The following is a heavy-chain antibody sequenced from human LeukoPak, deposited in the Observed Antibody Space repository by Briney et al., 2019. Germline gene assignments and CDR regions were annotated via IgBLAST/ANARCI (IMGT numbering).Heavy chain of an antibody. J-gene: IGHJ5*02. D-gene: IGHD6-13*01. CDR1: GGSISSGGYY. CDR2: IHYSGST. Sequence: SQTLSLTCTVSGGSISSGGYYWSWIRQHSGKGLEWIVYIHYSGSTHYNPSLKSRVTISVDTSKNQFSLKLRSVTAADTAVYYCARDRGEGSWYWFDPWGQGTRVIVSS. CDR3: ARDRGEGSWYWFDP. V-gene: IGHV4-31*03.